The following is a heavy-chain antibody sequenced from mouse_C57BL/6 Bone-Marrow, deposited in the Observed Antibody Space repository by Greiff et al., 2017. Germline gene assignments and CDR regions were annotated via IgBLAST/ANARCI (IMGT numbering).Heavy chain of an antibody. V-gene: IGHV5-4*01. CDR1: GFTFSSYA. J-gene: IGHJ4*01. CDR2: ISDGGSYT. CDR3: ARDGYDAMDY. Sequence: EVQRVESGGGLVKPGGSLKLSCAASGFTFSSYAMSWVRQTPGKRLEWVATISDGGSYTYYPDNVKGRFTISRDNAKNNLYLQMSHLKSEDTAMYYCARDGYDAMDYWGQGTSVTVSS.